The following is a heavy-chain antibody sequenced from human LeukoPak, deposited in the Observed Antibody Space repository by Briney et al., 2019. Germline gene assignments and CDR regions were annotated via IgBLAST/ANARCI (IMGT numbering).Heavy chain of an antibody. Sequence: GGSLRLSCAASGFTFSSYGMHWVRQAPGKGLEWEAVISYDGSNKYYADSVTGRFTISRDNSKNTLYLQMNSLRAEDTAVYYCAKQMATFSSLDYWGQGTLVTVSS. V-gene: IGHV3-30*18. J-gene: IGHJ4*02. CDR2: ISYDGSNK. CDR1: GFTFSSYG. CDR3: AKQMATFSSLDY. D-gene: IGHD5-24*01.